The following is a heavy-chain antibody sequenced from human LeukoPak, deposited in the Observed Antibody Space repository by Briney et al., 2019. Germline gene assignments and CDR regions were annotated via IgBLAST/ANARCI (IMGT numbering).Heavy chain of an antibody. V-gene: IGHV1-69*01. CDR3: ARPTYYDFWSGPNYYYYGMDV. D-gene: IGHD3-3*01. Sequence: SVKVSCKASGGTFSSYAISWVRQAPGQGLEWMGGIIPIFGTANYAQKFQGRVTITADESTSTAYMELSSLRSEDTAVYYCARPTYYDFWSGPNYYYYGMDVWGQGTTVTVSS. CDR1: GGTFSSYA. CDR2: IIPIFGTA. J-gene: IGHJ6*02.